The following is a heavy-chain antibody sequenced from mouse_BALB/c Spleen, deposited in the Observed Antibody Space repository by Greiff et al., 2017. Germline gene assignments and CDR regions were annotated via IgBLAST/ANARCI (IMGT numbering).Heavy chain of an antibody. J-gene: IGHJ2*01. Sequence: EVHLVESGGGLVKPGGSLKLSCAASGFTFSSYTMSWVRQTPEKRLEWVATISSGGSYTYYPDSVKGRFTISRDNAKNTLYLQMSSLKSEDTAMYYCTRDRTTTFDYWGQGTTLTVSS. CDR3: TRDRTTTFDY. CDR2: ISSGGSYT. D-gene: IGHD1-1*01. CDR1: GFTFSSYT. V-gene: IGHV5-6-4*01.